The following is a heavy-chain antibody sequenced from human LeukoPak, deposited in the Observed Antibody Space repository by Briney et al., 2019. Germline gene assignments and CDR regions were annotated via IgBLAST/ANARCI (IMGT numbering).Heavy chain of an antibody. CDR3: ASIAVAGTRREVVDY. J-gene: IGHJ4*02. CDR2: SYSSGNA. V-gene: IGHV4-59*01. CDR1: GGSISNYY. Sequence: SETLSLTCTVSGGSISNYYWYWMRKPPGKGLEWIAYSYSSGNANYNPSLKSRVTISVDTSKNQFSLKLSSVTAADTAVYYCASIAVAGTRREVVDYWGQGTLVTVSS. D-gene: IGHD6-19*01.